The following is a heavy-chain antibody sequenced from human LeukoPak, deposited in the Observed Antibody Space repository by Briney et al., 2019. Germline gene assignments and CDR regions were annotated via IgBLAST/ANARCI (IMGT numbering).Heavy chain of an antibody. Sequence: SETLSLTCTVSGGSISSYYWSWIRQPPGKGLEWIGYIYYSGSTNYNPSLKSRVTISVDTSENQFSLKLSSVTAADTAVYYCARGKSSPHAFDIWGQGTMVTVSS. CDR3: ARGKSSPHAFDI. CDR2: IYYSGST. V-gene: IGHV4-59*01. J-gene: IGHJ3*02. CDR1: GGSISSYY.